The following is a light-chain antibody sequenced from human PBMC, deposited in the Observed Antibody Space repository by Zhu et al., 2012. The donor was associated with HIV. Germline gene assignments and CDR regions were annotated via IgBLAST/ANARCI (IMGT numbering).Light chain of an antibody. V-gene: IGKV1-9*01. CDR2: AAS. CDR1: QGISSY. Sequence: DIQLTQSPSFLSASIGDRVSITCRASQGISSYLAWYQQKPGKAPKLLIYAASTLQSGVPSRFSGSGSGTEFTLTINSLQPEDFATYYCQHLNSFPFTFGGGTKVEIK. CDR3: QHLNSFPFT. J-gene: IGKJ4*01.